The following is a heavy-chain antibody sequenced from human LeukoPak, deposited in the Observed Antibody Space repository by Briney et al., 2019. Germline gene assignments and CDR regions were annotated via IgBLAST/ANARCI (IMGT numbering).Heavy chain of an antibody. CDR2: ISSSSSYI. V-gene: IGHV3-21*01. D-gene: IGHD6-19*01. CDR1: GFTFSSYS. J-gene: IGHJ3*02. CDR3: ARGWLDAFDI. Sequence: PGGSLRLSCAASGFTFSSYSMNWVRQAPGKGMKWVSSISSSSSYIYYADSVKGRFTISRDNAKNSLYLQMNSLRAEDTAVYYCARGWLDAFDIWGQGTMVTVSS.